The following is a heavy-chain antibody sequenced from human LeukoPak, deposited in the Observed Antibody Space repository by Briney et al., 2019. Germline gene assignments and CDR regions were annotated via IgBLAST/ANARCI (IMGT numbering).Heavy chain of an antibody. CDR3: ARELVDYDFWSGYYTKYYFDY. CDR1: GWSFSGYY. Sequence: SETLSLTCAVYGWSFSGYYWSWIRQPPGKGLEWMGEINHSGSTNYNPSLKSRGTISVDTSKNQFPLKLSTVTAADTAVYYCARELVDYDFWSGYYTKYYFDYWGQGTLVTVSS. D-gene: IGHD3-3*01. V-gene: IGHV4-34*01. J-gene: IGHJ4*02. CDR2: INHSGST.